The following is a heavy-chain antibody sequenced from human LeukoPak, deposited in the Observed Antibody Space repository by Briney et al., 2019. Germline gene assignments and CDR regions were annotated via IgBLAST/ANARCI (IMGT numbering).Heavy chain of an antibody. V-gene: IGHV3-15*01. Sequence: AGGSLRLSCAASGFTFSNAWMSWVRQAPGKGLEWVGRIKSKTDGGTTDYAAPVKGRFTISRDDSKNTLYLQMNSLKTEDTAVYYCARGAYQLLRGYSYGHFDYWGQGTLVTVSS. CDR1: GFTFSNAW. CDR3: ARGAYQLLRGYSYGHFDY. J-gene: IGHJ4*02. CDR2: IKSKTDGGTT. D-gene: IGHD5-18*01.